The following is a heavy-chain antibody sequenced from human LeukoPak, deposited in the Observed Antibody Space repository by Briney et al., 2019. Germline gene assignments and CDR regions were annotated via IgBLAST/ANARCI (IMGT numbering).Heavy chain of an antibody. Sequence: QPGGSLRLSCVASGFPFSSYWMTWVRQAPGKGLEWVANIKQDGSKKSYVDSVKGRFTISRDNAKNSLYLQMNSLRAEDTAIYYCARLWELHDAFDIWGQGTMVTVSS. D-gene: IGHD1-26*01. J-gene: IGHJ3*02. CDR3: ARLWELHDAFDI. V-gene: IGHV3-7*01. CDR1: GFPFSSYW. CDR2: IKQDGSKK.